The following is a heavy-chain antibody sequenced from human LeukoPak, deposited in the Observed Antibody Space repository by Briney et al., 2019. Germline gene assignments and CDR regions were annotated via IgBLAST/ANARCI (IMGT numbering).Heavy chain of an antibody. CDR1: GFTIYDYA. CDR3: AKDMGGYSGFDVGFHY. CDR2: IVWDGGII. D-gene: IGHD5-12*01. V-gene: IGHV3-9*01. J-gene: IGHJ4*02. Sequence: GRSLRLSCAASGFTIYDYAMHWVRLAPGKGLEWVSGIVWDGGIIGYADSVKGRFTISRDNAKNSLYLQMNSLRPDDTAFYYCAKDMGGYSGFDVGFHYWGQGTLVTVSS.